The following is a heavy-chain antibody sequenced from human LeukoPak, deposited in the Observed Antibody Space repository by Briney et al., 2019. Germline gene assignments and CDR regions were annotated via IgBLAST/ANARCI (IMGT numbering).Heavy chain of an antibody. CDR2: IYPGDSDT. Sequence: GESLKISCEGSGYTFTTYYIAWVRQMPGKGLEWMGIIYPGDSDTKYSPSFQGQVTISADKSISTAYLQWSSLKASDTAMYYCAGIRDGYNPYYFDYWGQGTLVTVSS. D-gene: IGHD5-24*01. J-gene: IGHJ4*02. CDR3: AGIRDGYNPYYFDY. CDR1: GYTFTTYY. V-gene: IGHV5-51*01.